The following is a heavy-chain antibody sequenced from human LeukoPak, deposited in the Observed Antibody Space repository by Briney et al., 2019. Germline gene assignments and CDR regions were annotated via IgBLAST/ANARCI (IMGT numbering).Heavy chain of an antibody. CDR1: GFTFSDYY. Sequence: GGSLRLSCAASGFTFSDYYMSWIRQAPGKGLEWVSTISGGGGSTYYADSVKGRFTISRDNSKNTLYLQVNSLRAEDTAVYYCAKGGKWDVTPFDYWGQGTLVTVSS. D-gene: IGHD1-26*01. CDR2: ISGGGGST. CDR3: AKGGKWDVTPFDY. J-gene: IGHJ4*02. V-gene: IGHV3-23*01.